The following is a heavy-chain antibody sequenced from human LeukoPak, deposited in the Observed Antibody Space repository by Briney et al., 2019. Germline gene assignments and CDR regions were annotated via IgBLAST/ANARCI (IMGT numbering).Heavy chain of an antibody. CDR3: ARVLRQWHGVHYGMDV. J-gene: IGHJ6*02. D-gene: IGHD6-19*01. V-gene: IGHV4-59*01. CDR1: GGSISSYY. Sequence: PSETLSLTCTVSGGSISSYYWSWIRQPPGKGLEWIGYIYYSGSANYNPSLKSRVTISVDTSKNQFSLKLSSVTAADTAVYYCARVLRQWHGVHYGMDVWGQGTTVTVSS. CDR2: IYYSGSA.